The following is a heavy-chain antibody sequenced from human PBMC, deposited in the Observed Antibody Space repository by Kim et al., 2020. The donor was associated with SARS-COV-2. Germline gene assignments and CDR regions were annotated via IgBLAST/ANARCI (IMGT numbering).Heavy chain of an antibody. CDR3: AKGASSSWYNDFDY. J-gene: IGHJ4*02. V-gene: IGHV3-23*01. Sequence: AASVKGRFTISRDNYKNTLYLQMNSLRAEDKAVYYCAKGASSSWYNDFDYWGQGTLVTVSS. D-gene: IGHD6-13*01.